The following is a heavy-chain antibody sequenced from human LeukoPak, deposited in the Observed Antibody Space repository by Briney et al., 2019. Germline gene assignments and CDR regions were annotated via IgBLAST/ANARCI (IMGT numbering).Heavy chain of an antibody. CDR1: GYSFTSNW. Sequence: GESLKISCKGSGYSFTSNWIGWVRQMPGKGLEWMGIIYPGDSDTRYSPSFQGQVTISADKSIGTAYLQWSSLKASDTAMYYCARRMVRGVIITFLAFDIWGQGTMVTVSS. CDR3: ARRMVRGVIITFLAFDI. J-gene: IGHJ3*02. CDR2: IYPGDSDT. V-gene: IGHV5-51*01. D-gene: IGHD3-10*01.